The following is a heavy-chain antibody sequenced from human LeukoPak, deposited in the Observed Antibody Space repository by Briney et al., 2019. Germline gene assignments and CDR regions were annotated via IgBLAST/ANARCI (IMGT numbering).Heavy chain of an antibody. CDR1: GGSISSYY. Sequence: SKTLSLTCTVSGGSISSYYWSWIRQPPGKGLEWIGYIYYSGSTNYNPSLKSRVTISVDTSKNQFSLKLSSVTAADTAVYYCASRIAAAGKGVYWGQGTLVTVSS. D-gene: IGHD6-13*01. J-gene: IGHJ4*02. V-gene: IGHV4-59*12. CDR2: IYYSGST. CDR3: ASRIAAAGKGVY.